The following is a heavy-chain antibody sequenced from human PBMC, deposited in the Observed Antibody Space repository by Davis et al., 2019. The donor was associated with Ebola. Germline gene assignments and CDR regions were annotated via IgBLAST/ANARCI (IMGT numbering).Heavy chain of an antibody. D-gene: IGHD3-10*01. V-gene: IGHV3-7*01. CDR1: GFTFSSYW. CDR3: ARDAPLWFGELFPDYGMDV. CDR2: IKQDGSEK. Sequence: GESLKISCAASGFTFSSYWMSWVRQAPGKGLEWVANIKQDGSEKYYVDSVKGRFTISRDNAKNSLYLQMNSLRAEDTAVYYCARDAPLWFGELFPDYGMDVWGQGTTVTVSS. J-gene: IGHJ6*02.